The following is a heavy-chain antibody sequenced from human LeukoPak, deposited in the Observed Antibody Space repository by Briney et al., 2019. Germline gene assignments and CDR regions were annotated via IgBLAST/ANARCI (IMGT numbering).Heavy chain of an antibody. D-gene: IGHD6-25*01. Sequence: GGSLRLSCAASGFTFSSYAMSWVRQAPGKGLEWVSAISGSGGSTYYADSVKGRFTISRDSSKNAVYLQMNSLRAEDTAVYYCARDRQRAAAYYFDHWGQGTLVTVSS. CDR2: ISGSGGST. J-gene: IGHJ4*02. V-gene: IGHV3-23*01. CDR3: ARDRQRAAAYYFDH. CDR1: GFTFSSYA.